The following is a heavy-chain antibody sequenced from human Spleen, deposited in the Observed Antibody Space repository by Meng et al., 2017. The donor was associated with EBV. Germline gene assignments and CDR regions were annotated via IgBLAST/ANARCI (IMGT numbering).Heavy chain of an antibody. V-gene: IGHV7-4-1*02. D-gene: IGHD4-17*01. CDR1: GYTFTTLS. Sequence: VRLGKSGAWVEEPGVSVKVSCKDSGYTFTTLSMHWVRKAPGQGREWMGRLITRPGNPTYALGFAGRFVFSLNTSVHTAYLQISSLKAEDTAVYYWARPMTTVTTYWFDPWGQGTLVTVSS. J-gene: IGHJ5*02. CDR2: LITRPGNP. CDR3: ARPMTTVTTYWFDP.